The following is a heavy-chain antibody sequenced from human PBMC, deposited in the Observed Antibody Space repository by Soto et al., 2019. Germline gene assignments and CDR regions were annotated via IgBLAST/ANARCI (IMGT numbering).Heavy chain of an antibody. CDR2: ISGYNGDI. Sequence: QVHLVQSGGEVKKPGASVKVSCKASGYTFNRHGITWVRQAPVQGLEWMGWISGYNGDINYEQKFQGRVTLSSDTLTSTVYLELKSLRFDDTAVYYCARVRIVGAREIDFWGQGTLVTVSS. D-gene: IGHD1-26*01. CDR3: ARVRIVGAREIDF. J-gene: IGHJ4*02. V-gene: IGHV1-18*04. CDR1: GYTFNRHG.